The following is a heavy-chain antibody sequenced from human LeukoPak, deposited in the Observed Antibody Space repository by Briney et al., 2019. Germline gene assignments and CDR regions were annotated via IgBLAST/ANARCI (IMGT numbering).Heavy chain of an antibody. Sequence: SETLSLTCTVSGGSISDSSWSWIRQPPGKGLEWIGHLYYSGTSNYNPSLKSRVTMSVDTSKNQFPLKLSFVTAADTAVYYCARVRRGYSYGLFDDWGQGTLVTVSS. J-gene: IGHJ4*02. CDR2: LYYSGTS. D-gene: IGHD5-18*01. CDR3: ARVRRGYSYGLFDD. CDR1: GGSISDSS. V-gene: IGHV4-59*01.